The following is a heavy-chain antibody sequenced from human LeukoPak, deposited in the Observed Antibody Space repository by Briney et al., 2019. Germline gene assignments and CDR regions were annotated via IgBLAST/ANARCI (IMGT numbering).Heavy chain of an antibody. Sequence: SQTLSLTCTVSGDSISSGDYYWSWIRQPPGKGLEWIGSIYYSGSTYYNPSLKSRVTISVDTSKNQFSLKLSSVTAADTAVYYCAGLTYYYDSSGYRSDAFDIWGQGTMVTVSS. CDR1: GDSISSGDYY. J-gene: IGHJ3*02. CDR3: AGLTYYYDSSGYRSDAFDI. V-gene: IGHV4-39*01. D-gene: IGHD3-22*01. CDR2: IYYSGST.